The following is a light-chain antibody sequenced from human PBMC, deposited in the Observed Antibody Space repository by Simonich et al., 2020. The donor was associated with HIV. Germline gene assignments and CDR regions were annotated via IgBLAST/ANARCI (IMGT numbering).Light chain of an antibody. V-gene: IGKV3-11*01. Sequence: EIVLTQSPATLSLSPGERATLSCRASQSVSSYLAWYQQKPGQAPRRLIYDASNRATGIPARFSGSGSGTDFTLTISSLEPEDFAVYYCQQRSNWSMYTFGQGTKLEIK. J-gene: IGKJ2*01. CDR3: QQRSNWSMYT. CDR2: DAS. CDR1: QSVSSY.